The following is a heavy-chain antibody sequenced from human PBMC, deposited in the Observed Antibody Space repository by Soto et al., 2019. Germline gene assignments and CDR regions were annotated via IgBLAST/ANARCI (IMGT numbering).Heavy chain of an antibody. CDR2: IYPGDSDT. Sequence: GESLKISCKGSGYSFTSYWIGWVRQMPGKGLEWMGIIYPGDSDTRYSPSFQGQVTISADKSISTAYLQWSSLKASDTAMYYCARSLYYYGSGSYYRSYYYGMDVWGQGTAVTVSS. D-gene: IGHD3-10*01. CDR1: GYSFTSYW. V-gene: IGHV5-51*01. CDR3: ARSLYYYGSGSYYRSYYYGMDV. J-gene: IGHJ6*02.